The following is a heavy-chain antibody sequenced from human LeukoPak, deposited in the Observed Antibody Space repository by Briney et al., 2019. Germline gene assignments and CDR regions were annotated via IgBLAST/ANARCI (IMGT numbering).Heavy chain of an antibody. V-gene: IGHV4-34*01. CDR3: ARSTILSSGYDFGY. D-gene: IGHD5-12*01. J-gene: IGHJ4*02. CDR2: INHSGST. Sequence: PSETLSLTCAAYGGSFSGYYWSWIRQPPGQGLEWIGEINHSGSTNYNPSLKSRVTISVDTSTNQFSQRLSSVTAADTAVYYRARSTILSSGYDFGYWGQGTLATVSS. CDR1: GGSFSGYY.